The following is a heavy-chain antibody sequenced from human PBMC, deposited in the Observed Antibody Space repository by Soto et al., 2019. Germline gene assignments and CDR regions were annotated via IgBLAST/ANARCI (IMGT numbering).Heavy chain of an antibody. CDR1: GFTFSSYA. V-gene: IGHV3-23*01. CDR2: ISGSGGST. Sequence: GGSLRLSCAASGFTFSSYAMSWVRQAPGKGLEWVSAISGSGGSTYYADSVKGRFTISRDNSKNTLYLQMNNLRAEDTAVYYCARRYCSGGSCQRAEYFQHWGQGTLVTVSS. J-gene: IGHJ1*01. CDR3: ARRYCSGGSCQRAEYFQH. D-gene: IGHD2-15*01.